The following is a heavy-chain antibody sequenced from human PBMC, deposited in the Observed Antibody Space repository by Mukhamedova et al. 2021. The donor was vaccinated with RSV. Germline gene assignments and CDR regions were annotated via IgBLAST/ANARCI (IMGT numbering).Heavy chain of an antibody. J-gene: IGHJ3*02. D-gene: IGHD2-2*02. CDR2: INHSGST. V-gene: IGHV4-34*01. CDR3: ARGQVVPAAIKGDAFDI. Sequence: GEINHSGSTNYNPSLKSRVTISVDTSKNQFSLKLSSVTAADTAVYYCARGQVVPAAIKGDAFDIWGQGTMVTVPS.